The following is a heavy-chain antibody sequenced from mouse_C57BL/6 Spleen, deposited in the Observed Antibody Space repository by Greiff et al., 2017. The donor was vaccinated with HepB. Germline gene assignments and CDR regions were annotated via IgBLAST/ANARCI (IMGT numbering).Heavy chain of an antibody. Sequence: VKLQESGAELARPGASVKLSCKASGYTFTSYGISWVKQRTGQGLEWIGEIYPRSGNTYYNEKFKGKATLTADKSSSTAYMELRSLTSEDSAVYFCARFPTGRYYFDYWGQGTTLTVSS. V-gene: IGHV1-81*01. CDR3: ARFPTGRYYFDY. CDR2: IYPRSGNT. CDR1: GYTFTSYG. D-gene: IGHD4-1*01. J-gene: IGHJ2*01.